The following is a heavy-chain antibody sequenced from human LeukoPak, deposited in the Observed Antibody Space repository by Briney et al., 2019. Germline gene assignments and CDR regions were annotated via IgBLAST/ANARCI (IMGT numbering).Heavy chain of an antibody. CDR3: ARSSSSPVYYCMDV. J-gene: IGHJ6*03. D-gene: IGHD6-6*01. CDR2: IYYSGST. Sequence: SETLSLTCTVSGGSISSSSYYWGWIRQPPGKGLEWIGSIYYSGSTYYNPSLKSRVTISVDTSKNQFSLKLSSVTAADTAVYYCARSSSSPVYYCMDVWGKGTTVTVSS. CDR1: GGSISSSSYY. V-gene: IGHV4-39*01.